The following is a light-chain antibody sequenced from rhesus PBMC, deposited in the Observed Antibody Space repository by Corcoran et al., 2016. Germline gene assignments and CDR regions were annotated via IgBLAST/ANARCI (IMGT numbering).Light chain of an antibody. V-gene: IGKV2-72*01. CDR1: QSLLHSNGNTY. Sequence: DIVMTQTPLSLPITPGEPASISCRSSQSLLHSNGNTYLHWYLQKPGQSPQLLIYGGSNRASGVPDRFSGVGSSTDLTLKISKVEAEDVGVYYCVQAIAFPLTFGGGTKVELK. J-gene: IGKJ4*01. CDR3: VQAIAFPLT. CDR2: GGS.